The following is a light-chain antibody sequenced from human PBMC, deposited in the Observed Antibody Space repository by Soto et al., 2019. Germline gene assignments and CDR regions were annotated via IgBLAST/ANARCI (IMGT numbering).Light chain of an antibody. V-gene: IGKV4-1*01. J-gene: IGKJ2*01. CDR1: QSVLYSSSNMNY. Sequence: DIVMTQSPDSLAVSLGERATINCKSSQSVLYSSSNMNYLAWYKQKPGQPPKLLIYWASTRESGVPDRFTGSGSGTHFTLAINSLQAEDVAVYYCQQYYRPPYTFGQGTNLEIK. CDR3: QQYYRPPYT. CDR2: WAS.